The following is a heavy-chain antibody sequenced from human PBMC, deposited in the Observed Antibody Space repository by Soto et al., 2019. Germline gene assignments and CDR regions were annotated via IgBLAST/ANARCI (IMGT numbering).Heavy chain of an antibody. CDR3: ARGGGYDPFDY. Sequence: TLSLTCTLSGASITYGGDSWSWIRQPPGKDLEWLGYISHLESTFYNPSFQSRLTLSIDRSKNQFSLKLASMTAADTAVYYCARGGGYDPFDYWGQGTLVTVSS. CDR2: ISHLEST. V-gene: IGHV4-30-2*01. D-gene: IGHD5-12*01. J-gene: IGHJ4*02. CDR1: GASITYGGDS.